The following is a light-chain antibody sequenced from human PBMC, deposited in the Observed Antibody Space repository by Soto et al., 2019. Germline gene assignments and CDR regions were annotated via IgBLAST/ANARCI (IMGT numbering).Light chain of an antibody. V-gene: IGKV3-20*01. CDR1: QSVSSY. CDR2: GAS. Sequence: EIVLTQSPATLSLSPGERATLSCRASQSVSSYLAWYQQKPGQAPRLLIYGASGRATGIPDRFSGSGSGTDFTLTISRLEPEDFAVYYCQQYGSSPSTFGQGTRLEIK. CDR3: QQYGSSPST. J-gene: IGKJ5*01.